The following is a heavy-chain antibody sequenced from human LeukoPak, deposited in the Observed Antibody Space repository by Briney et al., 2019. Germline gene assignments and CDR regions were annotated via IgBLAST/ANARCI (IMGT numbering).Heavy chain of an antibody. V-gene: IGHV3-74*01. Sequence: GGSLRLSCAASGFTFSANWMHWVRQAPGKGLVWVSRINTDGRRTGYADSVKGRFTISRDNAKNTLYLQMNSLRTEDTAVYYCARDQGRIAAAGNYLSSGYWGQGTLVTVSS. D-gene: IGHD6-13*01. CDR2: INTDGRRT. CDR1: GFTFSANW. CDR3: ARDQGRIAAAGNYLSSGY. J-gene: IGHJ4*02.